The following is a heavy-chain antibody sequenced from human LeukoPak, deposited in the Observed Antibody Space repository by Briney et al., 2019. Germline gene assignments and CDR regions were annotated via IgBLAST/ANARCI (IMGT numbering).Heavy chain of an antibody. J-gene: IGHJ4*02. CDR1: CGSFSGYY. D-gene: IGHD2-2*01. Sequence: SETLSLTCAVYCGSFSGYYWSWIRQPPGKGLEWIGEINHSGSTNYNPSLKSRVTISVDTSKNQFSLKLSSVTAADTAVYYCARGIGNCSSTSCDHNYWGQGTLVTVSS. V-gene: IGHV4-34*01. CDR2: INHSGST. CDR3: ARGIGNCSSTSCDHNY.